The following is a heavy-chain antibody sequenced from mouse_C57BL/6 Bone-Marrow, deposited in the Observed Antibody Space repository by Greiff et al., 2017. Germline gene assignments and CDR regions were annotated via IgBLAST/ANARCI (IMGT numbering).Heavy chain of an antibody. CDR2: ISNGGGST. CDR1: GFTFSDYY. J-gene: IGHJ4*01. D-gene: IGHD1-1*01. V-gene: IGHV5-12*01. CDR3: AVVAPMDY. Sequence: EVKLQESGGGLVQPGGSLKLSCAASGFTFSDYYMYWVRQTPEKRLEWVAYISNGGGSTYYPDTVKGRFTISRDNAKNTLYLQMSRLKSEDTAMYYCAVVAPMDYWGQGTSVTVSS.